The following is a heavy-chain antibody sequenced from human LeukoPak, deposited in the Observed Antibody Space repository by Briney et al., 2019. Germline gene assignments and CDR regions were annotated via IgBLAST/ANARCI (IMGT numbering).Heavy chain of an antibody. J-gene: IGHJ4*02. V-gene: IGHV3-21*01. D-gene: IGHD6-6*01. Sequence: GGSLRLSCAASGFTFSSYSMNWVRQAPGKGLGWVSSISSSSSYIYYADSVKGRFTISRDNAKNSLYLQMNSLRAEDTAVYYCARDGVPDGSLDYWGQGTPVTVSS. CDR1: GFTFSSYS. CDR3: ARDGVPDGSLDY. CDR2: ISSSSSYI.